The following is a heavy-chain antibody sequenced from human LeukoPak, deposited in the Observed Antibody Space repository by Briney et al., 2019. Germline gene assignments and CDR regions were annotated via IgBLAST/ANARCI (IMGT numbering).Heavy chain of an antibody. CDR2: IRSDGSDK. Sequence: GGSLRLSCAASVLSCSDYDMQWVRQAPGKGLEWVALIRSDGSDKYYADSVKGRFTISRDNSKNTVFLQMNSLRAEDTAVYYCAKHIAADGGPCAYWGRGTLVTVSS. D-gene: IGHD2-21*01. CDR3: AKHIAADGGPCAY. J-gene: IGHJ4*02. V-gene: IGHV3-30*02. CDR1: VLSCSDYD.